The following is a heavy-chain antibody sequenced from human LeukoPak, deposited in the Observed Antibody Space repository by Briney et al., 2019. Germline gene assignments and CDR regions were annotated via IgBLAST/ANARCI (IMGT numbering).Heavy chain of an antibody. CDR2: VYSGGST. CDR3: ALLGAAGREYFQR. CDR1: GFTVSSTD. V-gene: IGHV3-53*01. D-gene: IGHD6-13*01. J-gene: IGHJ1*01. Sequence: GGSLRLSCAASGFTVSSTDMSRVRQAPGKGLEWVSAVYSGGSTFYADSVKGRFTISRDNSKNTLYLQISSLRVEDTAVYYCALLGAAGREYFQRWGQGTLVTVSS.